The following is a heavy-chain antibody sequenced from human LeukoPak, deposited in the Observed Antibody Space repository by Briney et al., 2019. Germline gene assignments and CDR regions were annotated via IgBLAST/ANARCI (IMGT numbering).Heavy chain of an antibody. D-gene: IGHD3-22*01. J-gene: IGHJ6*02. CDR2: ISSSSRYI. Sequence: GGSLRLSCAASGFTFSSYSMNWVRQAPGKGLEWVSSISSSSRYIYYADSVKGRFTISRDNSKNTLYLQMNSLRAEDTAVYYCAKDPYYYDSSPGMDVWGQGTTVTVSS. V-gene: IGHV3-21*01. CDR1: GFTFSSYS. CDR3: AKDPYYYDSSPGMDV.